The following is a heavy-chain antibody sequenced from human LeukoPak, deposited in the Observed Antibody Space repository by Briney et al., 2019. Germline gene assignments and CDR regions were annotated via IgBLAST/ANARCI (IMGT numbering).Heavy chain of an antibody. Sequence: ASVKVSFKASGYTFTSSYMHWVRQAPGQGLEWMGIINPSGGSTSYAQKFQGRVTMTRDMSTSTVYMELSSLRSEDTAVYYCAREREGAYYFDYWGQGTLVTVSS. CDR2: INPSGGST. V-gene: IGHV1-46*01. D-gene: IGHD3-16*01. CDR1: GYTFTSSY. CDR3: AREREGAYYFDY. J-gene: IGHJ4*02.